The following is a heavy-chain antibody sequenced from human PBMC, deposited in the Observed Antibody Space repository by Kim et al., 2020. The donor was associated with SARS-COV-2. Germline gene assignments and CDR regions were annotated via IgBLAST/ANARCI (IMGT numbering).Heavy chain of an antibody. V-gene: IGHV4-39*07. J-gene: IGHJ4*02. CDR1: GGSISSSSYY. CDR3: AIRGVEGPEPDY. Sequence: SETLSLTCTVSGGSISSSSYYWGWIRQPPGKGLEWIGSIYYSGSTYYNPSLKSRVTISVDTSKNQFSQKLSSVTAADTAVYYCAIRGVEGPEPDYWGQGTLVTVSS. D-gene: IGHD3-10*01. CDR2: IYYSGST.